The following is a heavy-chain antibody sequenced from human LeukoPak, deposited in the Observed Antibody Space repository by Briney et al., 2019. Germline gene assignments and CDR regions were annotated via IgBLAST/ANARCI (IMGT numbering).Heavy chain of an antibody. CDR2: ISHSGST. Sequence: GSLRLSCAASGFTFSSFAMSWIRQPAGKGLEWIGSISHSGSTYYDPSLKSRITISVDTSKNQFSLKVRSVTAADTAVYYCARRITGTTSDSFDYWGQGILVTVSS. CDR3: ARRITGTTSDSFDY. J-gene: IGHJ4*02. V-gene: IGHV4-38-2*01. D-gene: IGHD1-20*01. CDR1: GFTFSSFAM.